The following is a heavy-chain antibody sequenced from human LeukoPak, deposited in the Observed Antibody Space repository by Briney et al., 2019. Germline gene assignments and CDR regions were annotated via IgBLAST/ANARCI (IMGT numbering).Heavy chain of an antibody. J-gene: IGHJ4*02. D-gene: IGHD3-16*01. CDR2: ISPNSGDT. Sequence: ASVKVSFKASGYPFTDYYMHWVRPAPGQGLEWMGWISPNSGDTNYAQKFQGRVTMTRDTSISTAYMELSRLTSDDTAVYYCARALGAAPVDYWGQGTLVTVSS. CDR1: GYPFTDYY. V-gene: IGHV1-2*02. CDR3: ARALGAAPVDY.